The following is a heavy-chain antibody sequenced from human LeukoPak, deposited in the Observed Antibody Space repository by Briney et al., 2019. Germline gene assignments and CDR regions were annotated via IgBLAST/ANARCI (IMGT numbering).Heavy chain of an antibody. J-gene: IGHJ4*02. CDR2: IYYSGST. Sequence: SETLSLTCTVSGGSISSYYWSWIRQPPGKGPEWIGYIYYSGSTKYNPSLKSRVTISVDTSKNQFSLKLSSVTAADTAVYYCARVPPGASHFDYWGQGTLVTVSS. CDR3: ARVPPGASHFDY. V-gene: IGHV4-59*01. CDR1: GGSISSYY. D-gene: IGHD1-26*01.